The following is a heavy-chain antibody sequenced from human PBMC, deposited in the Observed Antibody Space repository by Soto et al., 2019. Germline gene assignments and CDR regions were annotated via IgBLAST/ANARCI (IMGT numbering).Heavy chain of an antibody. V-gene: IGHV4-38-2*01. J-gene: IGHJ3*02. D-gene: IGHD3-22*01. CDR3: ASLNYYDSSGYYYGLLDAFDI. CDR2: IYHSGST. CDR1: GYSISSGYY. Sequence: SETLFLTCAVSGYSISSGYYWGWIRQPPGKGLEWIGSIYHSGSTYYNPSLKSRVTISVDTSKNQFSLKLSSVTAADTAVYYCASLNYYDSSGYYYGLLDAFDIWGQGTMVTVSS.